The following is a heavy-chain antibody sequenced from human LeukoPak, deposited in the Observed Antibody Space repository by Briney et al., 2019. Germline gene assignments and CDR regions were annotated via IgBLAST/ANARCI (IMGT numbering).Heavy chain of an antibody. CDR2: ISYDGSNK. CDR3: AKDGSSGYYYGGFDY. J-gene: IGHJ4*02. CDR1: GFTFSSYG. D-gene: IGHD3-22*01. Sequence: GGSLRLSCAASGFTFSSYGMHWVRQAPGKGLEWVAVISYDGSNKYYADSVKGRFTISRDNSKNTLYLQMNSLRAEDTAVYYCAKDGSSGYYYGGFDYWGPGTLVTVSS. V-gene: IGHV3-30*18.